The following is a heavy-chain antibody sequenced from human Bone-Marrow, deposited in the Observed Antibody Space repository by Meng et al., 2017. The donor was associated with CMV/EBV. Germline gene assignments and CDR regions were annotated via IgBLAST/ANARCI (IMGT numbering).Heavy chain of an antibody. Sequence: GESLKISCAASGFTFSSYGMHWVRQAPGKGLEWVAVISYDGSNKYYADSVKGRFTISRDNSKNTLYLQMNSLRAEDTAVYYCARTLIVGATPRDYWGQGTLVTVYS. CDR1: GFTFSSYG. CDR2: ISYDGSNK. D-gene: IGHD1-26*01. J-gene: IGHJ4*02. CDR3: ARTLIVGATPRDY. V-gene: IGHV3-30*19.